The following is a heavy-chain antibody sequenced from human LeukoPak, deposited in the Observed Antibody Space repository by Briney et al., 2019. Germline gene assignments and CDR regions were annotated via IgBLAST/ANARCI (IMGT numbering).Heavy chain of an antibody. Sequence: GGSTYYADSVKGRFTISRDNSKNTLYLQMNSLRAEDTAVYYCAKDEGLLWFGELDNWFDPWGQGTLVTVSS. D-gene: IGHD3-10*01. V-gene: IGHV3-23*01. CDR3: AKDEGLLWFGELDNWFDP. J-gene: IGHJ5*02. CDR2: GGST.